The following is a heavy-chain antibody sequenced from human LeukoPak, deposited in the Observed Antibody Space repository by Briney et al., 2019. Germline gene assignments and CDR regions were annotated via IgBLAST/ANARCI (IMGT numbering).Heavy chain of an antibody. D-gene: IGHD3-16*01. CDR2: IYTTGKT. J-gene: IGHJ4*02. CDR3: ARHGYTASHYFLDF. CDR1: SGSINSYY. V-gene: IGHV4-4*07. Sequence: PSETLSLTCTVSSGSINSYYWGWVRQPAGRGLEWIGRIYTTGKTDYNPSLKRRLTMSVDTSKRQFSLNLTSVTAADTAIYFCARHGYTASHYFLDFWSQGTLVTVSS.